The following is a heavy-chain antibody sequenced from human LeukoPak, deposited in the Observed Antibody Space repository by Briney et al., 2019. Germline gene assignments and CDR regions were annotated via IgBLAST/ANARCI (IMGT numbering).Heavy chain of an antibody. Sequence: GGSLRLSCAASGFTFYAYGMHWVRQAPGKGLEYVSGIGPDGGTTYYANSVKGRFTISRDNSKSMLYLQMGSLTADDMAVYYCARGAQLTDFWGQGTLVTVSS. D-gene: IGHD6-13*01. V-gene: IGHV3-64*01. J-gene: IGHJ4*02. CDR1: GFTFYAYG. CDR2: IGPDGGTT. CDR3: ARGAQLTDF.